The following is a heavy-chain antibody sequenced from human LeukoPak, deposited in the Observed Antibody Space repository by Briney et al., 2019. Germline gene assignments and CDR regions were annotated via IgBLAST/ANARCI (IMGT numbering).Heavy chain of an antibody. Sequence: SQTLSLTCTVSGGSISSYYWNWIRQPPGKGLEWIGYIHYSGSTNYIPSLKSRVTISVDTSKNQFSLKLSSVTAADTAVYYCARDSYSGRAHFDSWGQGTLVTVSS. CDR2: IHYSGST. D-gene: IGHD5-12*01. CDR1: GGSISSYY. J-gene: IGHJ4*02. V-gene: IGHV4-59*01. CDR3: ARDSYSGRAHFDS.